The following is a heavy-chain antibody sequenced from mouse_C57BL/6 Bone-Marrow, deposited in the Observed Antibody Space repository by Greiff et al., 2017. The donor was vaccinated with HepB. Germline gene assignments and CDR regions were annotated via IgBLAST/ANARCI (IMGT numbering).Heavy chain of an antibody. V-gene: IGHV1-55*01. J-gene: IGHJ4*01. Sequence: VQLQQPGAELVKPGASVKMSCKASGYTFTSYWITWVKQRPGQGLEWIGDIYPGSGSTNYNEKFKSKATLTVDTSSSTAYMQLSSLTSEDSAVYYCARGQLRPLYAMDYWGQGTSVTVSS. D-gene: IGHD3-2*02. CDR3: ARGQLRPLYAMDY. CDR1: GYTFTSYW. CDR2: IYPGSGST.